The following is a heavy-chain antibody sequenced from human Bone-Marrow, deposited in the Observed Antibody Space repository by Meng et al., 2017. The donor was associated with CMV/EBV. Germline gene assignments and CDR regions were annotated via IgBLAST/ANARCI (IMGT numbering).Heavy chain of an antibody. CDR1: GGSISSSSYY. Sequence: SETLSLTCTVSGGSISSSSYYWGWMRQPPGKGREWIGSIYYSGNTYYTPSLKSRVTISVDTSKNQFSLKLSSVTAADTAVYYCARHNLEFGGLLNNWFDPWGQGTLVTVSS. J-gene: IGHJ5*02. CDR3: ARHNLEFGGLLNNWFDP. CDR2: IYYSGNT. V-gene: IGHV4-39*07. D-gene: IGHD3-10*01.